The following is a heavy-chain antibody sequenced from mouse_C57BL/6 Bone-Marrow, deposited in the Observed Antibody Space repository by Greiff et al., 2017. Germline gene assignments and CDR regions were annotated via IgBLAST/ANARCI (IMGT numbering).Heavy chain of an antibody. CDR2: INYDGSST. J-gene: IGHJ2*01. D-gene: IGHD3-2*02. V-gene: IGHV5-16*01. CDR1: GFTFSDYY. CDR3: ARLSSGYVVLDY. Sequence: EVMLVESEGGLVQPGSSMKLSCTASGFTFSDYYMAWVRQVPEKGLEWVANINYDGSSTYYLDSLKSRFIISRDNAKNILYLQMSSLKSEDTATYYCARLSSGYVVLDYWGQGTTLTVSS.